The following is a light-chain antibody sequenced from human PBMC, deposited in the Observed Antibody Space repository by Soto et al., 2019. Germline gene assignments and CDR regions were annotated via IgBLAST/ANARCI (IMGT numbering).Light chain of an antibody. CDR2: DAS. J-gene: IGKJ1*01. V-gene: IGKV3-11*01. Sequence: EIVLTQSAATLSLSPGERSTLSCRASQSVSSYLAWYQQKPGQAPRLLIYDASNRATGIPARFSGSGSGTDFTLTISSLQPDDFATYYCQQYDTYPWTFGQGTKVDIK. CDR1: QSVSSY. CDR3: QQYDTYPWT.